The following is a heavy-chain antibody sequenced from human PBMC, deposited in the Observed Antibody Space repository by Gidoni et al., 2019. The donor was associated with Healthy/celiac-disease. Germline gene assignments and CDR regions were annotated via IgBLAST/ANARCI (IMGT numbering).Heavy chain of an antibody. CDR2: INSDGSST. V-gene: IGHV3-74*01. J-gene: IGHJ4*01. Sequence: EVQLVESGGGLVQPGGSLRLYCAASGFTFSSYWMHWVRQAPGKGLVWVSRINSDGSSTSYADSVKGRCTISRDNAKNTLYLKMNSLRAEDTAVYYCASEGVLRYFDSLDYWGQRTLVTVSS. D-gene: IGHD3-9*01. CDR3: ASEGVLRYFDSLDY. CDR1: GFTFSSYW.